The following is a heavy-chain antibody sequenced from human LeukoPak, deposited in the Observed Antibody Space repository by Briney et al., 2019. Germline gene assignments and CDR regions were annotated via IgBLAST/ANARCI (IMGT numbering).Heavy chain of an antibody. D-gene: IGHD6-13*01. Sequence: PSETLSLTCTVSGASISNYYWSWIRQPPGKGLECIGYVSYSGRTNHNPSLKSRVTISVDTSKNQFSLKLSSVTAADTAVYYCARGCSAGTPHNWFDPWGQGTLVTVSS. V-gene: IGHV4-59*01. CDR2: VSYSGRT. CDR3: ARGCSAGTPHNWFDP. J-gene: IGHJ5*02. CDR1: GASISNYY.